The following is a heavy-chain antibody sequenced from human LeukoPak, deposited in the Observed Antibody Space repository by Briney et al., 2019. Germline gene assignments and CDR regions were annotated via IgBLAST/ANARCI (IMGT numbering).Heavy chain of an antibody. J-gene: IGHJ4*02. V-gene: IGHV3-23*01. CDR1: GFTFSSYA. D-gene: IGHD3-10*01. Sequence: GGSLRLSCAASGFTFSSYAMSWVRQAPGKGLEWVSAISGSGGSTYYADSVKGRFTISRDNSKNTLYLQMNSLRAEDTAVYYCANFGELRRVRPHYWGQGTLVTVSS. CDR3: ANFGELRRVRPHY. CDR2: ISGSGGST.